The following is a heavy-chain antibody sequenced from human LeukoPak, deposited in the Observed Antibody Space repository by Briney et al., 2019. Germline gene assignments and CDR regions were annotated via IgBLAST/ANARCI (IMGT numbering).Heavy chain of an antibody. D-gene: IGHD4-17*01. V-gene: IGHV3-33*01. Sequence: GGSLRLSCAASGLTFSRFNLHWVRQAPGKGLEWVAVIWHDGSNKYYTDSVKGRFTISRDDSKNTLYLQMNSLKAEDTAVYYCARPDYGASGDYWGQGTLVTVSS. J-gene: IGHJ4*02. CDR1: GLTFSRFN. CDR2: IWHDGSNK. CDR3: ARPDYGASGDY.